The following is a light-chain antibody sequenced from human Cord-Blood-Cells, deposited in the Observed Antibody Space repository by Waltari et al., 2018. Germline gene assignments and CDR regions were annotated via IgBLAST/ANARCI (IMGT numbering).Light chain of an antibody. CDR1: SSDVGSYNL. J-gene: IGLJ3*02. CDR2: EGS. V-gene: IGLV2-23*01. Sequence: QSALTQPASVSGSPGQSITISCTGTSSDVGSYNLVSCYQQHPGKAPKLMIYEGSQRPSGVSNRFSGSKSGNTASLTISGLQAEDEADYYCCSYAGSSTSWVFGGGTKLTVL. CDR3: CSYAGSSTSWV.